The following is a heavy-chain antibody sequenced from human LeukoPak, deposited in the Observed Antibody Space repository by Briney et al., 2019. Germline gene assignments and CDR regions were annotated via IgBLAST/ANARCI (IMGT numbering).Heavy chain of an antibody. V-gene: IGHV4-30-4*01. D-gene: IGHD3-22*01. Sequence: SETLSLTCTVPGGSISSGDYYWGWLRQPPGMGLEWIGYIYYSGSTYDDPALKSRITISVDTSKIQFSLKLSSVTAADTAVYYCAREKLNYYDSSGYSPLLDYWGQGTLVTVSS. CDR1: GGSISSGDYY. CDR3: AREKLNYYDSSGYSPLLDY. J-gene: IGHJ4*02. CDR2: IYYSGST.